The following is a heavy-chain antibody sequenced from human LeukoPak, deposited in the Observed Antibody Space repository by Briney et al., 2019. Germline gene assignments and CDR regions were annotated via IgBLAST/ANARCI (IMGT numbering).Heavy chain of an antibody. Sequence: GGSLRLSCAASGFTFDDYTMNWFRQVPGKGLQWVSLITWDGGTTYYEDSVRGRFTISRDNSKNSLYLQMNSLRTEDTALYYCAKDSGHCGGDNCLPDFWGQGTLVTVSS. CDR1: GFTFDDYT. J-gene: IGHJ4*02. CDR2: ITWDGGTT. CDR3: AKDSGHCGGDNCLPDF. V-gene: IGHV3-43*01. D-gene: IGHD2-21*01.